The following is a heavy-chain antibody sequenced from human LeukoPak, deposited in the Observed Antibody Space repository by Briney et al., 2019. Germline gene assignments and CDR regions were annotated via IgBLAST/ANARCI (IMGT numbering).Heavy chain of an antibody. CDR2: ISSSSSYI. V-gene: IGHV3-21*01. D-gene: IGHD4-17*01. CDR3: ARDEADDYGDYGGAFDI. J-gene: IGHJ3*02. Sequence: GGSLRLSCAASGFTFSSYSMNWVRQAPGKGLEWVSSISSSSSYIYYADSVKGRFAISRDNAKNSLYLQMNSLRAEDTAVYYCARDEADDYGDYGGAFDIWGQGTMVTVSS. CDR1: GFTFSSYS.